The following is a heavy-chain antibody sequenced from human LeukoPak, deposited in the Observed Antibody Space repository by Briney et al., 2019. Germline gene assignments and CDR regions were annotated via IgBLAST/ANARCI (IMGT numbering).Heavy chain of an antibody. CDR3: AKDGRRGFSFGPAAY. CDR1: GFTFSTYA. D-gene: IGHD5-18*01. V-gene: IGHV3-23*01. J-gene: IGHJ4*02. Sequence: PGGSLRLSCAASGFTFSTYAMSWVRQAPGKGLEWVSTISGSGGSTYCADSVKGRFAISGDNSKNTLYLQMNSLRAEDTAVYYCAKDGRRGFSFGPAAYWGQGTLVTVSS. CDR2: ISGSGGST.